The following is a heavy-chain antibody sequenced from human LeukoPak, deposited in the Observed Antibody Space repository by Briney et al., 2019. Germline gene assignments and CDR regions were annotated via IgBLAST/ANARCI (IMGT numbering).Heavy chain of an antibody. CDR3: ARYYDSSGDDAFDI. CDR2: IYYSGST. D-gene: IGHD3-22*01. J-gene: IGHJ3*02. CDR1: GGSISSSSYY. Sequence: PSETLSLTCTVSGGSISSSSYYWGWIRKPPGKGLEWIGSIYYSGSTYYNPSLKSRVTISVDTSKNQFSLKLSSVTAADTAVYYCARYYDSSGDDAFDIWGQGTMVTVSS. V-gene: IGHV4-39*01.